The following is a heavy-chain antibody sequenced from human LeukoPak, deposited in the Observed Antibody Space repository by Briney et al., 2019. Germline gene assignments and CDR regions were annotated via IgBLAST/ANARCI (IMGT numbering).Heavy chain of an antibody. J-gene: IGHJ6*02. V-gene: IGHV1-8*01. Sequence: GASVKVSCKASGYTFTSYDINWMRQATGQGLEWMGWMNPNSGNTGYAQKFRGRVTMTRNTSISTAYMELSSLRSEDTAVYYCARQITMVRGVIIRNYYYYGMDVWGQGTTVTVSS. CDR3: ARQITMVRGVIIRNYYYYGMDV. CDR1: GYTFTSYD. D-gene: IGHD3-10*01. CDR2: MNPNSGNT.